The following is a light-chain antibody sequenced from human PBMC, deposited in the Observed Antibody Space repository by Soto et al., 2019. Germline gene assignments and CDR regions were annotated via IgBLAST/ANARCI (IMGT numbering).Light chain of an antibody. CDR1: QSVSNNY. Sequence: EVVLTQSPGTLSLSPGESATLSCRASQSVSNNYFAWYQQKPGQAPRLLIFGSSDRATGIPDRFSGSGSGTDFTLTISTLEPEDFAVYYGQQYGSSPPYTFGQGTKLEIK. CDR3: QQYGSSPPYT. J-gene: IGKJ2*01. CDR2: GSS. V-gene: IGKV3-20*01.